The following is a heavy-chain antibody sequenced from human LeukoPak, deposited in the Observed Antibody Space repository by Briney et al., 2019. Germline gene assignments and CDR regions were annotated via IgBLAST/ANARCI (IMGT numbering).Heavy chain of an antibody. CDR2: ISGSSLTT. J-gene: IGHJ4*01. Sequence: GGSLRLSCAASGFTFSSYALSWVRQAPGKGLEWVSLISGSSLTTDYADSVKGRFTISRDNSKNTLSLQMNSLNADDTAVYYCAKHLRTSVSFFDSWGHGTLVTVSS. CDR1: GFTFSSYA. D-gene: IGHD5/OR15-5a*01. CDR3: AKHLRTSVSFFDS. V-gene: IGHV3-23*01.